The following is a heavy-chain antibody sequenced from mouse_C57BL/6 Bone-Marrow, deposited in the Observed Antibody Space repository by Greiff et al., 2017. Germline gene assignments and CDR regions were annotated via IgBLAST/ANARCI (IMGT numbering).Heavy chain of an antibody. V-gene: IGHV5-6*01. J-gene: IGHJ2*01. CDR1: GFTFSSYG. CDR2: ISSGGSYT. CDR3: ARHRTNWYFDY. D-gene: IGHD4-1*01. Sequence: EVHLVESGGDLVKPGGSLKLSCAASGFTFSSYGMSWVRPTPDKRLEWVATISSGGSYTYYPDSVKGRFTISRDNAKNTLYLQMSSLKSEDTAMYYCARHRTNWYFDYWGQGTTLTVSS.